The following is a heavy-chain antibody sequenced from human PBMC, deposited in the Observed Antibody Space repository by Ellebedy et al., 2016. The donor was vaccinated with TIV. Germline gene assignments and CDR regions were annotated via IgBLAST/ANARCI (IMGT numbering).Heavy chain of an antibody. D-gene: IGHD1-14*01. CDR3: AKEQTNHYFDS. J-gene: IGHJ4*02. V-gene: IGHV3-30-3*01. CDR1: GFPFSTYA. Sequence: PGGSLRLSCAASGFPFSTYATHWVRQPPGKGLEWVAAISYDGSNQFYADSVKGRFTISRDNSKNTLYLQMNSLRADDAAVYYCAKEQTNHYFDSWGQGTLVTVSS. CDR2: ISYDGSNQ.